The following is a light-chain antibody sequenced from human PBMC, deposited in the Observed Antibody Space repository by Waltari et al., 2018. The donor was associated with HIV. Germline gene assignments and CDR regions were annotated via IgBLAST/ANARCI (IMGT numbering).Light chain of an antibody. CDR1: SNDIGPYTF. V-gene: IGLV2-8*01. CDR2: DVT. Sequence: HSALTQPPYASGSPGQSVAISCTGSSNDIGPYTFVSWYQHHPGKAPKLLIYDVTRRPPGIPDRFSGTKSGYTASLTVSDLQVEDEADYYCVSYTEKDTFLLFGGGTKLAV. J-gene: IGLJ2*01. CDR3: VSYTEKDTFLL.